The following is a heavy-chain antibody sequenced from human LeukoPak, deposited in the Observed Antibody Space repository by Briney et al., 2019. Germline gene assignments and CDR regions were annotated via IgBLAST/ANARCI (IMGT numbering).Heavy chain of an antibody. V-gene: IGHV3-53*01. CDR1: GFTFSDHY. CDR2: IYSGGGGIT. Sequence: PGGSLRLSCAVSGFTFSDHYVDWVRQAPGKGLEWVSVIYSGGGGITYYADSVKGRFTISRDNSKNTLYLQMNSLRAEDTAVYYCARGGNWDLYYFDYWGQGTLVTVSS. J-gene: IGHJ4*02. CDR3: ARGGNWDLYYFDY. D-gene: IGHD7-27*01.